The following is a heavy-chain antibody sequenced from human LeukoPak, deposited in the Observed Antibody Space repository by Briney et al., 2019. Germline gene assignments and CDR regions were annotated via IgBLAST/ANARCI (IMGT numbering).Heavy chain of an antibody. J-gene: IGHJ6*03. CDR1: GFTFSSYE. CDR2: ISSSGSTI. CDR3: AKDMRHGEQLRESSMDV. D-gene: IGHD6-13*01. V-gene: IGHV3-48*03. Sequence: GGSLRLSRAASGFTFSSYEMNWVRQAPGKGLEWVSYISSSGSTIYYADSVKGRFTISRDNAKNSLYLQMNSLRAEDTALYYCAKDMRHGEQLRESSMDVWGKGTTVTISS.